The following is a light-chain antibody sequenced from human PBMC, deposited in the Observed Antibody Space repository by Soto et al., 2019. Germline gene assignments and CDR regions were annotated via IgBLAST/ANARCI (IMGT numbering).Light chain of an antibody. J-gene: IGKJ3*01. CDR1: QSVSGN. Sequence: EIVLTQSPATLSLSPGERATLSCRASQSVSGNLAWYQQKPGQAPRLLISGAATRATGIPARFSGSGSGTEFTLTISILQSEDFAVYFCQQYDNWPFTFGPGTKVDI. CDR2: GAA. V-gene: IGKV3-15*01. CDR3: QQYDNWPFT.